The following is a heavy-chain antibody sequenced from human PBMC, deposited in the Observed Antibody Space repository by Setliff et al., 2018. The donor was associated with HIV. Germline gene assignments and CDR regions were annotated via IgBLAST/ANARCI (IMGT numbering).Heavy chain of an antibody. Sequence: KPSETLSLTCAVYGGSFSGYYWSWIRQPPGKGLEWIGEINHSGSTNYNPSLKSRVTISVDTSKNQFSLKLSSVTAADTAVYYCARGSRGGLMVYAKFDYWGQGTLVTVSS. CDR2: INHSGST. J-gene: IGHJ4*02. CDR1: GGSFSGYY. D-gene: IGHD2-8*01. V-gene: IGHV4-34*01. CDR3: ARGSRGGLMVYAKFDY.